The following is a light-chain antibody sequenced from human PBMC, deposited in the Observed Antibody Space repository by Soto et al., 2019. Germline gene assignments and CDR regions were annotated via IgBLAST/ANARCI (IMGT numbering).Light chain of an antibody. V-gene: IGKV3-20*01. CDR3: QQYSSSPPLT. Sequence: EIVLTQSPATLSVSPGERATLSCRASQSVSSNLAWYQQKPGQAPRRLIYGASSRAAGIPDRFSGSGSGTDFTLTISRLEPEDFAVYYCQQYSSSPPLTFGGGTKVDI. J-gene: IGKJ4*01. CDR1: QSVSSN. CDR2: GAS.